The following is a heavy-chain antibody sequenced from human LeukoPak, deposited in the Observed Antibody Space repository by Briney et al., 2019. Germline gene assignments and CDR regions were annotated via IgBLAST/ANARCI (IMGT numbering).Heavy chain of an antibody. CDR2: IRYDGSNK. Sequence: GGSQRLSCAASGFAFSSYGMHWVRQAPGKGLEWVAFIRYDGSNKYYADSVKGRFTISRDNSKNTLYVQMNSLRAEDTALYYCAKTGANWGSDYMDVWGKGTTVTVSS. D-gene: IGHD7-27*01. CDR1: GFAFSSYG. J-gene: IGHJ6*03. CDR3: AKTGANWGSDYMDV. V-gene: IGHV3-30*02.